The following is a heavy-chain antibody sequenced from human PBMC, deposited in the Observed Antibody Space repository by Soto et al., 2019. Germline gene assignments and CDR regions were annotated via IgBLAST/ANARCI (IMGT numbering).Heavy chain of an antibody. V-gene: IGHV3-23*01. CDR1: GFTFSIYA. CDR3: ARGTADYYDSSGYFEQ. CDR2: ISASGDDS. Sequence: GSLRLSCAASGFTFSIYAMSWVRQAPGKGLEWLVGISASGDDSYYADSVKGRFTISRDNAIHSLYLQINSLRAEDTAVYYCARGTADYYDSSGYFEQWGRGALVTVSS. D-gene: IGHD3-22*01. J-gene: IGHJ4*02.